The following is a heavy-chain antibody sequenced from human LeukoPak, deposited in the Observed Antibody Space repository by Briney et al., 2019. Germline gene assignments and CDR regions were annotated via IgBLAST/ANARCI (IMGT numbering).Heavy chain of an antibody. CDR3: ARAGGWMDENWFDP. CDR2: IYYSGST. D-gene: IGHD6-19*01. CDR1: GGSISSYY. Sequence: KTSETLSLTCTVSGGSISSYYWSWIRQPPGKGLEWIGYIYYSGSTYYNPSLKSRVTISVDTSKNQFSLKLSSVTAADTAVYYCARAGGWMDENWFDPWGQGTLVTVSS. V-gene: IGHV4-59*01. J-gene: IGHJ5*02.